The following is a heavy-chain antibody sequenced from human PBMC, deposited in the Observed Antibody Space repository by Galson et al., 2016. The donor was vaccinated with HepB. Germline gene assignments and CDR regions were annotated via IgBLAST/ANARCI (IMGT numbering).Heavy chain of an antibody. CDR3: ARERGYHYGNPNLDC. CDR1: GFTFSSYS. J-gene: IGHJ4*02. D-gene: IGHD5-18*01. V-gene: IGHV3-21*01. Sequence: SLRLSCAASGFTFSSYSMNWVRQAPGKGLEWVSSISTTSSYIYYADSVKGRFTISRDNARDSLFLQMNSLRVEDTAVYYCARERGYHYGNPNLDCWGQGTLVTVSS. CDR2: ISTTSSYI.